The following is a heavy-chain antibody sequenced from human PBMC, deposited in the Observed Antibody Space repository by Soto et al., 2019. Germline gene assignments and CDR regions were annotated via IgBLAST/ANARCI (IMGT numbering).Heavy chain of an antibody. CDR3: ARGVAPMVYAIRGAWLDP. V-gene: IGHV4-31*03. CDR1: GGSIIRGGYY. J-gene: IGHJ5*02. CDR2: IYYSGST. Sequence: PPETLSLTCTVSGGSIIRGGYYWSWIRQHRGKGLEWIGYIYYSGSTYNNPAIKSRVTISVDTSKNQFSLKLSSVTAADTAVYYCARGVAPMVYAIRGAWLDPWGQGTLVTVSS. D-gene: IGHD2-8*01.